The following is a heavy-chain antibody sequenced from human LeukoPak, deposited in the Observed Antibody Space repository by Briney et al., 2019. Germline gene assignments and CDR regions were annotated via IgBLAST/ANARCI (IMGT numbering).Heavy chain of an antibody. CDR3: ARVNYGSATKEDY. D-gene: IGHD3-10*01. CDR1: GGSISSGGYY. V-gene: IGHV4-31*03. J-gene: IGHJ4*02. CDR2: IYYSGSA. Sequence: SQTLSLTCTVSGGSISSGGYYWSWIRQHPGKGLEWIGYIYYSGSAYYNPSLKSRVTTSVDTSENQFSLKLSSVTAADTAVYYCARVNYGSATKEDYWGRGTLVTVSS.